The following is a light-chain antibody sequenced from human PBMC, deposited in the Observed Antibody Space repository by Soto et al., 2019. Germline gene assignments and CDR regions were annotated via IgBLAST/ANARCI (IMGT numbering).Light chain of an antibody. V-gene: IGKV1-12*01. CDR3: QQGNSFPLT. J-gene: IGKJ4*01. CDR1: EDINSK. Sequence: DIQMTQSPSSVSASVGDRVTITCRASEDINSKLAWYQQAPGKAPKLLIYAASSLPSGVPSRFSGGGSGTDFTLTIASLQPEDFGSYYCQQGNSFPLTFGGGSKVE. CDR2: AAS.